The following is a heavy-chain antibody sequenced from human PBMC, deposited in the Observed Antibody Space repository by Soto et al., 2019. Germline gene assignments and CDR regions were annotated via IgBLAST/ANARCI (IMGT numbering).Heavy chain of an antibody. V-gene: IGHV3-9*01. CDR3: AKDISYGYVGGWFDP. Sequence: EVQLVESGGGLVQPGRSLRLSCAASGFTFDDYAMHWVRQAPGKGLEWVSGISWNRGSIGNADSVKGRFTISRDNAKNSLYLQMNSLRAEDTALYYCAKDISYGYVGGWFDPWGQGTLVTVSS. D-gene: IGHD5-18*01. CDR1: GFTFDDYA. J-gene: IGHJ5*02. CDR2: ISWNRGSI.